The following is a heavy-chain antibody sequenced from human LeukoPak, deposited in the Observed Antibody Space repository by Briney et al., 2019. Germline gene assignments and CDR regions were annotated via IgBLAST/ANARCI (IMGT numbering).Heavy chain of an antibody. D-gene: IGHD5-12*01. CDR1: GGSFSGYY. Sequence: PSETLSLTCAVYGGSFSGYYWSWIRQPPGKGLEWIGEINHSGSTNYNPSLKSRVTISVDTSKNQFSLKLSSVTAADTAVYYCARAQWLGYDYWGQGTLVTVSS. CDR2: INHSGST. V-gene: IGHV4-34*01. J-gene: IGHJ4*02. CDR3: ARAQWLGYDY.